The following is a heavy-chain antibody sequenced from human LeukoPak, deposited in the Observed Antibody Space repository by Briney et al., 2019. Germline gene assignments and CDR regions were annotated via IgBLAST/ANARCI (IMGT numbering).Heavy chain of an antibody. D-gene: IGHD6-13*01. CDR3: ARQHHYYYYGMDV. V-gene: IGHV3-7*01. J-gene: IGHJ6*02. CDR2: IKQDGSEK. CDR1: GFTVSSNY. Sequence: GGSLRLSCAASGFTVSSNYMSWVRQAPGKGLEWVANIKQDGSEKYYVDSVKGRFTISRDNAKNSLYLQMNSLRAEDTAVYYCARQHHYYYYGMDVWGQGTTVTVSS.